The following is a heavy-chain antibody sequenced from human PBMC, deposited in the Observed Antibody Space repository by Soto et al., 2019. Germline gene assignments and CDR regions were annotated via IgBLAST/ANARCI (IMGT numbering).Heavy chain of an antibody. J-gene: IGHJ5*02. CDR1: GFSLSTSGVG. V-gene: IGHV2-5*02. Sequence: QITLKESGPPLVKPTQTLTLTCTFSGFSLSTSGVGVGWIRQPPGKALEWLAFIYWDDDKRYSPSLKSRLTITKDTSKNQVVLTMTNIDPVDTATYYCAHRPPPVTALVPFDPWGQGTLVTVSS. D-gene: IGHD3-16*02. CDR3: AHRPPPVTALVPFDP. CDR2: IYWDDDK.